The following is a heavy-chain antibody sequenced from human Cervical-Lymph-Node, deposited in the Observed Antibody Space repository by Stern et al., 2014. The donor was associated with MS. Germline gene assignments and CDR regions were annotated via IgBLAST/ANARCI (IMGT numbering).Heavy chain of an antibody. CDR3: ARHVSPGGYSYGLKSWFDP. CDR2: ISYSGVT. D-gene: IGHD5-18*01. J-gene: IGHJ5*02. V-gene: IGHV4-59*08. CDR1: GGTISGSY. Sequence: QVQLVESGPGLVKPSETLSLTCTVSGGTISGSYWSWIRQPPGKGLEWIAYISYSGVTTVNPSLGSRVTISVDTSKNQFSLKLTSVTAADTAVYYCARHVSPGGYSYGLKSWFDPWGQGTLVTVSS.